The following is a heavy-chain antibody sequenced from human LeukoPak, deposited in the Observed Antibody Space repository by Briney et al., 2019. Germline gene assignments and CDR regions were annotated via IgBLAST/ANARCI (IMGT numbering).Heavy chain of an antibody. Sequence: PGGSLRLSCAASGFTFSNAWMSWVRQAPGKGLEWVSSISSSRTYIYYADSVKGRFTISRDNAKNSLYLQMNSLRAEDTAVYYCARGEVYTYGSPDYWGQGTLVAVSS. J-gene: IGHJ4*02. CDR1: GFTFSNAW. V-gene: IGHV3-21*01. D-gene: IGHD5-18*01. CDR3: ARGEVYTYGSPDY. CDR2: ISSSRTYI.